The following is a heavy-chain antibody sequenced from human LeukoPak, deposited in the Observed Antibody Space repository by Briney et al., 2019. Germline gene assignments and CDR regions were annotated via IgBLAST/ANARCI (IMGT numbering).Heavy chain of an antibody. D-gene: IGHD1-1*01. V-gene: IGHV3-64*04. CDR2: IDTDGGGT. J-gene: IGHJ5*02. CDR3: ARGYDLNWFDP. Sequence: GGSLRLSCSVSGLTLSTYAMHWVRQAPGKGLEYVSAIDTDGGGTYYADSVKGRFTISRDKSKNTLYLQMNSLRAEDTAVYYCARGYDLNWFDPWGQGTRVTVSS. CDR1: GLTLSTYA.